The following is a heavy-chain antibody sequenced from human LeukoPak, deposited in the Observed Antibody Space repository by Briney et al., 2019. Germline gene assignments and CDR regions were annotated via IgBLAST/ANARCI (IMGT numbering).Heavy chain of an antibody. CDR1: GFTFSSYA. CDR3: VGFDY. V-gene: IGHV3-23*01. Sequence: GGSLRLSCAASGFTFSSYAMSWVRQAPGKGLYWVSSMSGSGGSTYYADSVRGRFTISRDNSKNTLYLQMNSLRAEDTAVYFCVGFDYWGQGTLVTVSS. J-gene: IGHJ4*02. CDR2: MSGSGGST.